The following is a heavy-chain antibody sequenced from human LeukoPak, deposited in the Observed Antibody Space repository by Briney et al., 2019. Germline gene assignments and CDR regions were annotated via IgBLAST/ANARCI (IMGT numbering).Heavy chain of an antibody. CDR2: IYYSGST. CDR1: GGSISSSSYY. V-gene: IGHV4-39*01. J-gene: IGHJ4*02. CDR3: ASYYDILTGFDY. D-gene: IGHD3-9*01. Sequence: PSETLSLTCTVSGGSISSSSYYWGWIRQPPGKGLEWMGSIYYSGSTYYNPSLKSRVTISVDTSKNQFSLKLSPVTAADTAVYYCASYYDILTGFDYWGQGTLVTVSS.